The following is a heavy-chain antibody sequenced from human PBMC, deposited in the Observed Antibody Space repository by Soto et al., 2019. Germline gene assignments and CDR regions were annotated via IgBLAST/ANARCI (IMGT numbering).Heavy chain of an antibody. V-gene: IGHV1-69*13. D-gene: IGHD3-10*01. CDR3: AARLGIRSVLISYYFDY. J-gene: IGHJ4*02. Sequence: ASVKVSCKASGGTFSSYAISWVRQAPGQGLEWMGGIIPIFGTANYAQKFQGRVTITADESTSTAYMELSSLRSEDTAVYYCAARLGIRSVLISYYFDYWGQGTLVTVSS. CDR2: IIPIFGTA. CDR1: GGTFSSYA.